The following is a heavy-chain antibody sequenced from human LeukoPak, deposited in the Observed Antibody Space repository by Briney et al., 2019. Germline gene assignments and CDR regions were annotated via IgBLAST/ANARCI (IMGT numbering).Heavy chain of an antibody. CDR1: GFTFSSYA. J-gene: IGHJ4*02. V-gene: IGHV3-23*01. Sequence: GGSLRLSCAASGFTFSSYAMSWVRQAPGKGLEWVSAISGSGGSTYYADSVKGRFTISRDNSKNTLYLQMNSLRAEDTAVYYCAKSEGGSSWYRVYFDYWGQGTLVTVSS. CDR2: ISGSGGST. CDR3: AKSEGGSSWYRVYFDY. D-gene: IGHD6-13*01.